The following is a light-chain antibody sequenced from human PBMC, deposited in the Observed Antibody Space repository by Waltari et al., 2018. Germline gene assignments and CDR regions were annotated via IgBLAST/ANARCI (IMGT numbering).Light chain of an antibody. J-gene: IGLJ7*01. Sequence: QSVLTQPPSVSGAPGQRVTISCTGRGSNIGSYYVQWYQQLTGAAPKLLIYENDRRPSVVSDRFSGSQSGTSASLIITRLQSEDEADYYCQSYDSTLSVLLFGGGTRLTVL. CDR3: QSYDSTLSVLL. CDR1: GSNIGSYY. V-gene: IGLV1-40*01. CDR2: END.